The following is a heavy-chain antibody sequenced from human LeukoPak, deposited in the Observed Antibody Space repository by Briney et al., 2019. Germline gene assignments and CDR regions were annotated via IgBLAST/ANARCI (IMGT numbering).Heavy chain of an antibody. CDR3: AKAYYYASGSYYQAFVY. J-gene: IGHJ4*02. Sequence: GGSLRLSCAASGFTFSSYWMSWVRQAPGKGLEWVSGISGSGGNTYYADSVKGRFTISRDNSKNTLNLQMNSLRAEDTAVYYCAKAYYYASGSYYQAFVYWGQGALVTVSS. CDR1: GFTFSSYW. V-gene: IGHV3-23*01. D-gene: IGHD3-10*01. CDR2: ISGSGGNT.